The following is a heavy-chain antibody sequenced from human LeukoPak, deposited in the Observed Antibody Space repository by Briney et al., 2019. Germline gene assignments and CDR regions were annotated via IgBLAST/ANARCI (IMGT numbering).Heavy chain of an antibody. D-gene: IGHD5-24*01. Sequence: ASVTVSCKASGSTFTSYYMHWVRQAPGQGLGWMGIINPSGCSTSYAQKFQGRVTMITDMSTTTVYMESRSLRSVDAADSYCARRGGREGDYWGQGTLVTVSS. CDR3: ARRGGREGDY. CDR2: INPSGCST. V-gene: IGHV1-46*01. J-gene: IGHJ4*02. CDR1: GSTFTSYY.